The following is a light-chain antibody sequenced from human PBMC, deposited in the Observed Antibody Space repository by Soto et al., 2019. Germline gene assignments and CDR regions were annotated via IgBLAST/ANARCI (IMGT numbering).Light chain of an antibody. Sequence: IQLTKSPSSLSASVGDRVTITCRASQGISSYLAWYQQKPGKAPKLLIYAASTLQSGVPSRFSGSGSGTDFTLTISSLQPEDFATYYCQQLNSYQLTFGPGTKVDIK. CDR2: AAS. CDR3: QQLNSYQLT. CDR1: QGISSY. V-gene: IGKV1-9*01. J-gene: IGKJ3*01.